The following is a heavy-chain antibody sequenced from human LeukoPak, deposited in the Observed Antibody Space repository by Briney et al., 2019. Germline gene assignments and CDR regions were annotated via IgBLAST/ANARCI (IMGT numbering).Heavy chain of an antibody. D-gene: IGHD1-1*01. CDR3: AKGGDWNDVPFDY. J-gene: IGHJ4*02. CDR1: GFIFSSYE. CDR2: ISSSGSTI. V-gene: IGHV3-48*03. Sequence: GGSLRLSCAASGFIFSSYEMNWVRQAPGKGLEWVSYISSSGSTIYYADSVKGRFTISRDNAKNSLYLQMNSLRAEDTAVYYCAKGGDWNDVPFDYWGQGTLVTVSS.